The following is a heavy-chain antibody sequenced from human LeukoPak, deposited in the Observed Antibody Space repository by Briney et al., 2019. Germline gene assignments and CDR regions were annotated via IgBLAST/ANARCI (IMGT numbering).Heavy chain of an antibody. CDR1: GYTFTSYG. CDR2: ISAYNGNT. J-gene: IGHJ5*02. Sequence: GASVKVSCKASGYTFTSYGISWVRQAPGQGLEWMGWISAYNGNTNYAPKLQGRVTMTTDTSTSTAYMELRSLRSDGTAVYYCARVPTVANNWFDPWGQGTLVTVSS. V-gene: IGHV1-18*01. CDR3: ARVPTVANNWFDP. D-gene: IGHD4-23*01.